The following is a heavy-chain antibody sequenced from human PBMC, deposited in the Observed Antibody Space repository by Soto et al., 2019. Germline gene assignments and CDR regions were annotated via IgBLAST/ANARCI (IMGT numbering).Heavy chain of an antibody. CDR1: GGTFSSYA. Sequence: QVQLVQSGAEVKKPGSSVKVSCKASGGTFSSYAISWVRQAPGQGLEWMGGIIPIFGTANYAQKFQGRVTXXAXEXASTAYMELSSLRSEDTAVYYCAFLGGGYASYYFDYWGQGTLVTVSS. D-gene: IGHD5-12*01. J-gene: IGHJ4*02. V-gene: IGHV1-69*12. CDR2: IIPIFGTA. CDR3: AFLGGGYASYYFDY.